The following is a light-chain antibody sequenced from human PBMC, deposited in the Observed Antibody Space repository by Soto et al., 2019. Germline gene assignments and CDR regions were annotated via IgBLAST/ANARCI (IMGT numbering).Light chain of an antibody. CDR3: QQSYSTPPT. V-gene: IGKV1-39*01. CDR2: AAS. CDR1: QSISSY. J-gene: IGKJ1*01. Sequence: DIQMTQSRSSLSASVGERVPVTCRASQSISSYFNWYLQKPGKAPKLLIYAASSLQSGVPSRFSGSGSGTDFTLTISSLQPEDFATYYCQQSYSTPPTFGQGTRGDIK.